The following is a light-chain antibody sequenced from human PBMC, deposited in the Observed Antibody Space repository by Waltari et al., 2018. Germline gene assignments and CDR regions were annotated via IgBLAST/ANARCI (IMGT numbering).Light chain of an antibody. V-gene: IGKV3-11*01. CDR1: QTVTSY. CDR2: NAS. Sequence: EIVLTQTPATLSLSPGERATLACRASQTVTSYLAWYQQQPGQAPRLLIYNASNRANGIPARFSGSGSGTDFTLTISSLEPEDFAVYYCQQRSDWQFGQGTKVEIK. J-gene: IGKJ1*01. CDR3: QQRSDWQ.